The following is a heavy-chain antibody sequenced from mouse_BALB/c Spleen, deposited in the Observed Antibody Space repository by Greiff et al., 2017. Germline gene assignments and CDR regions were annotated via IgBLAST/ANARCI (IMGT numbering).Heavy chain of an antibody. CDR2: ISSGGST. D-gene: IGHD1-1*01. V-gene: IGHV5-6-5*01. J-gene: IGHJ2*01. CDR3: ARVLYYGSEGD. Sequence: EVQVVESGGGLVKPGGSLKLSCAASGFTFSSYAMSWVRQTPEKRLEWVASISSGGSTYYPDSVKGRFTISRDNARNILYLQMSSLRSEDTAMYYSARVLYYGSEGDWGEGTTRTVSS. CDR1: GFTFSSYA.